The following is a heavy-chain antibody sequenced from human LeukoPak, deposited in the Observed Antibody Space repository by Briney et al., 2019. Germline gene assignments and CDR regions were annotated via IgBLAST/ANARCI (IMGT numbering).Heavy chain of an antibody. J-gene: IGHJ6*03. CDR2: INPHSGGT. D-gene: IGHD5-18*01. CDR1: GYTFNAYY. V-gene: IGHV1-2*02. CDR3: ARDRDSYGDYYFFYMDV. Sequence: ASVKVSCKASGYTFNAYYIHWVRQAPRQGFEWMGWINPHSGGTNSTQKFQDRVTMTRDTPISTVYMELSRLRSDDTAVYYCARDRDSYGDYYFFYMDVWGKGTTVAVSS.